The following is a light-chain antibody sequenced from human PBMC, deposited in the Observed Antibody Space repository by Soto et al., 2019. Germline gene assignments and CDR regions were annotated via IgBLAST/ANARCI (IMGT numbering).Light chain of an antibody. CDR2: GAS. V-gene: IGKV3-15*01. Sequence: EIVMTQSPATLSVSPGERATLSGRASQSVSSDLAWYQQKPGQAPRLLIYGASSRATGIPDRFSGSGSGTDFTLTISDVQPEDFALYYCHQRQSWPRTFGQGTQLDIK. J-gene: IGKJ1*01. CDR1: QSVSSD. CDR3: HQRQSWPRT.